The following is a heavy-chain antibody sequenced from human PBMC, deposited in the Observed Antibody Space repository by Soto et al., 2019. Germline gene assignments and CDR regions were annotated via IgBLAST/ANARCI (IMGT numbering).Heavy chain of an antibody. D-gene: IGHD3-3*01. Sequence: CTVSGGSISSYYWSWIRQPPGKGLEWIGYIYYSGSTNYNPSLKSRVTISVDTSKNQFSLKLSSVTAADTAVYYCARGAYDFWSGYGYYYYGMDVWGQGTTVTVSS. V-gene: IGHV4-59*01. CDR1: GGSISSYY. J-gene: IGHJ6*02. CDR2: IYYSGST. CDR3: ARGAYDFWSGYGYYYYGMDV.